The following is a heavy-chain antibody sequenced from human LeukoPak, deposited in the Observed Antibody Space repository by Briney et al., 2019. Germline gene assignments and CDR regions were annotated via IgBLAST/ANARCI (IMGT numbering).Heavy chain of an antibody. CDR2: IIPIFGTA. D-gene: IGHD3-10*01. J-gene: IGHJ4*02. V-gene: IGHV1-69*05. CDR3: ARDEPYYYYFDY. CDR1: GGTFSSYA. Sequence: ASVKVSCKASGGTFSSYAISWVRQAPGQGPEWMGRIIPIFGTANYAQKFQGRVTITTDESTSTAYMELSSLRSEDTAVYYCARDEPYYYYFDYWGQGTLVTVSS.